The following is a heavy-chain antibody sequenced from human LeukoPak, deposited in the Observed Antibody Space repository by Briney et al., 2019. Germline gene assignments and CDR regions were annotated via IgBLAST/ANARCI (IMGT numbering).Heavy chain of an antibody. CDR2: ITSGSSYI. Sequence: GGSLRLSCAASGFTFSSYNMNWVRQAPGKGLEWVSSITSGSSYIYYADSVKGRFTISRDNSKNTLYLQMNSLRAEDTAVYYCARDRLIYSSSWYNHIFDYWGQGTLVTVSS. V-gene: IGHV3-21*01. J-gene: IGHJ4*02. CDR3: ARDRLIYSSSWYNHIFDY. D-gene: IGHD6-13*01. CDR1: GFTFSSYN.